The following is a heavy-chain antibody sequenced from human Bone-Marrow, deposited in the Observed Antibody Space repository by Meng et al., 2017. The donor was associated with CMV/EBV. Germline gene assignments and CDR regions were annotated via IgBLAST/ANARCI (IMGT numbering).Heavy chain of an antibody. Sequence: SETLSLTCAVYGGSVSGYYWSWIRQPPGKGLEWIGEINHSGSTNYNPSLKSRVTISVDTSKNQFSLKLSSVTAADTAVYYCARALVVPAATRSLYYYYGMDVWGQGTTVTVSS. CDR2: INHSGST. V-gene: IGHV4-34*01. D-gene: IGHD2-2*01. J-gene: IGHJ6*02. CDR1: GGSVSGYY. CDR3: ARALVVPAATRSLYYYYGMDV.